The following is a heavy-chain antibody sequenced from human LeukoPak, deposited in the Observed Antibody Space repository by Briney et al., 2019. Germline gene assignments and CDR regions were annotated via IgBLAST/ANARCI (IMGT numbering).Heavy chain of an antibody. CDR1: GFTFSSYG. CDR2: ISYDGSNK. CDR3: ARLPAYCSSTSCYYDY. Sequence: GGSLRLPCAASGFTFSSYGMHWVRQAPGKGLEWVAVISYDGSNKYYADSVKGRFTISRDNSKNTLYLQMNSLRAEDTAVYYCARLPAYCSSTSCYYDYWGQGTLVTVSS. D-gene: IGHD2-2*01. V-gene: IGHV3-30*03. J-gene: IGHJ4*02.